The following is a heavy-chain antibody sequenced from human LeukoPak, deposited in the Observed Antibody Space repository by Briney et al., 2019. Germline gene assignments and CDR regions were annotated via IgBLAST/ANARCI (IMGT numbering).Heavy chain of an antibody. CDR2: INAGNGNT. J-gene: IGHJ4*02. V-gene: IGHV1-3*01. D-gene: IGHD3-10*01. Sequence: ASVKVSFKASGYTFTSYAMHWVRQAPGQRLEWMGWINAGNGNTKYSQKFQGRVTITRDTSASTAYMELSSLRSEDTAVYYCARDRWYYGSGSPNDYWGQGTLVTVSS. CDR3: ARDRWYYGSGSPNDY. CDR1: GYTFTSYA.